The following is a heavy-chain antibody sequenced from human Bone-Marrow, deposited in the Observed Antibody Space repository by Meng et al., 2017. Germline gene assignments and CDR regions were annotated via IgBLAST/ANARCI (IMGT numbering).Heavy chain of an antibody. D-gene: IGHD3-9*01. Sequence: GESLKISCAASGFTFSSYGMHWVRQAPGKGLEWVAVIWYDGSNKYYADSVKGRFTISRDNSKNTLYLQMNSLRAEDTAVYYCAKTNYDILTGYYLNVRSDYWGQGTLVTVSS. CDR3: AKTNYDILTGYYLNVRSDY. CDR1: GFTFSSYG. J-gene: IGHJ4*02. V-gene: IGHV3-33*06. CDR2: IWYDGSNK.